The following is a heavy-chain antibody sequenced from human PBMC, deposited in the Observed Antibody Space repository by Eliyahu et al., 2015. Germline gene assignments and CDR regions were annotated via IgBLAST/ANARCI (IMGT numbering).Heavy chain of an antibody. CDR2: IRTYNGHT. CDR3: ARNGGDLNFDY. D-gene: IGHD2-21*02. CDR1: GYSFSGYG. Sequence: QVHLVQSGAEVKKPGASVKVSCKASGYSFSGYGIAWVRQAPGQGLEWMGWIRTYNGHTKYSPTLQGRGTISIETATSTAYMELRSLRSDDTAVYYCARNGGDLNFDYWGQGTLVTVSS. J-gene: IGHJ4*02. V-gene: IGHV1-18*01.